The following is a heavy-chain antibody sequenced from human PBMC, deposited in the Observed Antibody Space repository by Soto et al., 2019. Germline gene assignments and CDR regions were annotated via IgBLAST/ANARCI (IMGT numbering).Heavy chain of an antibody. CDR1: GGSISSYY. D-gene: IGHD2-2*01. CDR3: ARGTYCSSTSCYYFDY. CDR2: IYYSGST. Sequence: SETLSLTCTVSGGSISSYYWSWIRQPPGKGLEWIGYIYYSGSTNYNPSLKSRVTISVDTSKNQFSLKLSSVTAADTAVYYCARGTYCSSTSCYYFDYGGQGTLVTVSS. V-gene: IGHV4-59*01. J-gene: IGHJ4*02.